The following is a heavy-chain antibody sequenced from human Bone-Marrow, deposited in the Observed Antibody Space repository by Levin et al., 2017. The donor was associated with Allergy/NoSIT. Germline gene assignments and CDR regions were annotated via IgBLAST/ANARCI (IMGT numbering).Heavy chain of an antibody. Sequence: GESLKISCAASGFTFSDYAVTWVRQAPGKGLEWVSAITGSGGNIYDADSVKGRFTISRDNSKSTVYLQMSSLRVEDTALYYCAKTTGRTWAFDIWAKGQWSPSLQ. CDR1: GFTFSDYA. D-gene: IGHD1-1*01. CDR2: ITGSGGNI. CDR3: AKTTGRTWAFDI. V-gene: IGHV3-23*01. J-gene: IGHJ3*02.